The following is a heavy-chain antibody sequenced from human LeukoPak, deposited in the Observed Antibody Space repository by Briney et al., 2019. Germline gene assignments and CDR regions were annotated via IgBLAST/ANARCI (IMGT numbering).Heavy chain of an antibody. J-gene: IGHJ3*01. CDR1: GYIFTDYA. CDR2: ITGDTGDP. Sequence: ASVTVSCKASGYIFTDYAINWVRQAPGQGLEWMGWITGDTGDPTYARGFTGRFVFSLDTSVTTAYLQINNLKADDTAVYYCARDGARLDVWGQGTMVSVSS. CDR3: ARDGARLDV. V-gene: IGHV7-4-1*02. D-gene: IGHD4/OR15-4a*01.